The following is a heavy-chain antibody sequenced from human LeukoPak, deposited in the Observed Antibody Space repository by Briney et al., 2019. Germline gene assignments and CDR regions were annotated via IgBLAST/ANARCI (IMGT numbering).Heavy chain of an antibody. CDR3: ARVLRDYGDYGAFDY. D-gene: IGHD4-17*01. CDR2: IYYSGST. J-gene: IGHJ4*02. V-gene: IGHV4-31*03. CDR1: GGSISSGGYY. Sequence: SETLSLTCTVSGGSISSGGYYWSWIRQHPGKGLEWIGYIYYSGSTYYNPSLKSRVTISVDTSKNQFSLKLSSVTAADTAVYYCARVLRDYGDYGAFDYRGQGTLVTVSS.